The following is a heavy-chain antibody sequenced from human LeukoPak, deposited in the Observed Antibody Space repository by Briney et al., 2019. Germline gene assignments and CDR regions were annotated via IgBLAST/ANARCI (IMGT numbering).Heavy chain of an antibody. J-gene: IGHJ3*02. Sequence: SETLSLTCTVSGGSISSYYWSWIRQPPGKGLEWIGYIYYSGSTNYNPSLKSRVTISVDTSKNQFSLKLSSVTAADTAVYYCARGPGGITMIVAYASDIWGQGTMVTVSS. CDR1: GGSISSYY. CDR3: ARGPGGITMIVAYASDI. D-gene: IGHD3-22*01. CDR2: IYYSGST. V-gene: IGHV4-59*01.